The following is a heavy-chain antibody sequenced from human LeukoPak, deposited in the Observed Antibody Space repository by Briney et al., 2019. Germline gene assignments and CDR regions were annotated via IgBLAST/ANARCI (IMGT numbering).Heavy chain of an antibody. J-gene: IGHJ5*02. V-gene: IGHV3-7*01. D-gene: IGHD6-19*01. CDR1: GFLFSSYW. Sequence: GGSLRLSCAASGFLFSSYWMSWVRQAPGKGLEWVANIKQDGSEKYYLDSVKGRFTISRDNAKNSLYLQMNSLRAEDTAVYYCAREDSSGHWFDAWGQGTRVTVSS. CDR2: IKQDGSEK. CDR3: AREDSSGHWFDA.